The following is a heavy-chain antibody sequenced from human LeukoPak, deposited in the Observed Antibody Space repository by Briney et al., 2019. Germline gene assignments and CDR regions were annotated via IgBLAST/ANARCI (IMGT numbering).Heavy chain of an antibody. Sequence: GGSLRLSCAASGFTFSSYAMSWVRQAPGKGLEWVSAISGSGGSTYYADSVKGRFTISRDNSKNTLYLQMNSLRAEDTAVYYCAKDSTPNIIAAAGNYYYYGKDVWGQGTTVTVSS. CDR3: AKDSTPNIIAAAGNYYYYGKDV. J-gene: IGHJ6*02. V-gene: IGHV3-23*01. D-gene: IGHD6-13*01. CDR2: ISGSGGST. CDR1: GFTFSSYA.